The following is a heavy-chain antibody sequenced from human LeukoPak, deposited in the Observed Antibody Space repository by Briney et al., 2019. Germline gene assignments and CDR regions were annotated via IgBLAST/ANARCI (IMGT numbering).Heavy chain of an antibody. D-gene: IGHD5-18*01. J-gene: IGHJ4*02. CDR1: GFTFSSYG. CDR3: AKVAGSGYSYGYSDY. Sequence: GGSLRLSCAASGFTFSSYGMHWVRQAPGKGLEWVAVISYDGSNKYYADSVRGRFTISRDNSKNTLYLQMNSLRAEDTAVYYCAKVAGSGYSYGYSDYWGQGTLVTVSS. CDR2: ISYDGSNK. V-gene: IGHV3-30*18.